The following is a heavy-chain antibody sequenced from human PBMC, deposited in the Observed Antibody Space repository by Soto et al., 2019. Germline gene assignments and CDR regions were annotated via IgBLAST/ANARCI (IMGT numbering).Heavy chain of an antibody. D-gene: IGHD2-2*01. V-gene: IGHV4-31*03. Sequence: PSETLSLTCTVSGDSISSGGYYWSWIRQHPGKGLEWIGYIYYSGSTYYNPSLKSRVTISVDTSKNQFSLKLSSVTAADTAVYYCARVGHYCSSTSCYYDWFDPWGQGTLVTVSS. CDR1: GDSISSGGYY. CDR3: ARVGHYCSSTSCYYDWFDP. J-gene: IGHJ5*02. CDR2: IYYSGST.